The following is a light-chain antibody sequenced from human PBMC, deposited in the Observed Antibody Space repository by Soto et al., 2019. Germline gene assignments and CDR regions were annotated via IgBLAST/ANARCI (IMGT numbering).Light chain of an antibody. CDR3: QHYRSLPPLWT. V-gene: IGKV3D-20*01. Sequence: DIVLTQSPATLSLSPGERATLSCGASQSVAGNLLAWYQHKPGLAPRLLFYDSSSRANGITDSFSGGGSGTTFTLTIIRLEPEDSSVYYCQHYRSLPPLWTFGLGTKVEI. CDR1: QSVAGNL. CDR2: DSS. J-gene: IGKJ1*01.